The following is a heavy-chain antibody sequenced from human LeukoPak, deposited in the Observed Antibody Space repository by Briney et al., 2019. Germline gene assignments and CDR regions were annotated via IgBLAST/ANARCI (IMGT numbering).Heavy chain of an antibody. D-gene: IGHD3-22*01. V-gene: IGHV5-51*01. J-gene: IGHJ4*02. CDR3: ARHSNPNYYDSSGYYNFDY. CDR2: IYPGDSDT. CDR1: GYSFTSYW. Sequence: GESLKISCKGSGYSFTSYWIGWVRQMPGKGLEGLGVIYPGDSDTRYSPSFQGQVTISADKSISTAYLQWSSLKASDTAMYYCARHSNPNYYDSSGYYNFDYWGQGTLVTVSS.